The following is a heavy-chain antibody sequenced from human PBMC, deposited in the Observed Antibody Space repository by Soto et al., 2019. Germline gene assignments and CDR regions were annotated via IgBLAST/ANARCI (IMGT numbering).Heavy chain of an antibody. J-gene: IGHJ6*02. CDR2: IKQDGSEK. D-gene: IGHD6-19*01. CDR3: VRERAVASFRYNYGMDV. Sequence: GGSLRLSCGASGFTFSSYWMSWVRQAPGKGLEWVANIKQDGSEKYYVDSLKGRFTISRDNAKNSVSLQMNSLRAEDTAVYYCVRERAVASFRYNYGMDVWGQGTTVTVSS. CDR1: GFTFSSYW. V-gene: IGHV3-7*01.